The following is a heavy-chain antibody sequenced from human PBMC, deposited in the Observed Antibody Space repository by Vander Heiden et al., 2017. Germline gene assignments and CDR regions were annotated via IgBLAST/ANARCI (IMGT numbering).Heavy chain of an antibody. CDR2: IDDSGST. CDR3: ARGQAFGNWFDP. D-gene: IGHD3-10*01. J-gene: IGHJ5*02. Sequence: QVQLQASGPGLVKPSQTLSLTCTVSGGSISSGGYYWSWIRQHPGKGLEWMGYIDDSGSTYYNPSLKSRVTISVDTSKNQFSLKLSSGTAADTAVYYCARGQAFGNWFDPWGQGTRVTVSS. V-gene: IGHV4-31*03. CDR1: GGSISSGGYY.